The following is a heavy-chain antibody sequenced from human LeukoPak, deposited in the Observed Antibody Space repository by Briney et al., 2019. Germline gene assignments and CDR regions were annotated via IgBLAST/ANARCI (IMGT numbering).Heavy chain of an antibody. Sequence: GGSLRPSCAASGFTFSSYAMHWVRQAPGKGLEWVAVISYDGSNKYYADSVKGRFTISRDNSKNTLYLQMNSLRAEDTAVYYCARDFHYYDSSGAFDYWGQGTLVTVSS. CDR1: GFTFSSYA. D-gene: IGHD3-22*01. V-gene: IGHV3-30-3*01. CDR2: ISYDGSNK. CDR3: ARDFHYYDSSGAFDY. J-gene: IGHJ4*02.